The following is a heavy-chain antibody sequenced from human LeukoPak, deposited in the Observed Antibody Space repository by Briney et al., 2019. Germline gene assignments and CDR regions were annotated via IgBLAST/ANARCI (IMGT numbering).Heavy chain of an antibody. CDR2: ISAYNGNT. Sequence: ASVKVSCKASGYTFTSYGISWVRQAPAQGLEWMGWISAYNGNTNYAQKLQGRVTMTTDTSTSTAYMELRSLRSDDTAVYYCARDPENYYDSSGYYSRGAFDIWGQGTMVTVSS. V-gene: IGHV1-18*01. D-gene: IGHD3-22*01. CDR3: ARDPENYYDSSGYYSRGAFDI. J-gene: IGHJ3*02. CDR1: GYTFTSYG.